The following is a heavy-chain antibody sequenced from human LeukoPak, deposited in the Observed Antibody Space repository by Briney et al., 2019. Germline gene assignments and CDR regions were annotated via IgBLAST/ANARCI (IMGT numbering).Heavy chain of an antibody. CDR3: ASQNYYDSSGYYYFDY. V-gene: IGHV4-4*09. Sequence: SETLSLTCTVSGGSISSHYWSWIRQPPGKGLEWIGYIYTSGSTNYNPSLKSRVTISVDTSKNQFSLKLSSVTAADTAVYYCASQNYYDSSGYYYFDYWGQGTLVTVSS. CDR2: IYTSGST. D-gene: IGHD3-22*01. CDR1: GGSISSHY. J-gene: IGHJ4*02.